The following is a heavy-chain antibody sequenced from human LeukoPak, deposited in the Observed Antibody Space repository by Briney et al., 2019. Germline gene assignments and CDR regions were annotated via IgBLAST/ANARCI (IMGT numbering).Heavy chain of an antibody. V-gene: IGHV1-2*06. CDR2: INPNSGGT. Sequence: GASVKVSCKASGYTFTGYYMHWVRQAPGQGLEWMGRINPNSGGTNYAQKFQGRVTMTRDTSISTAYMELSRLRSDDTAVYYCARGFLVRDTAMVIGYWGQGTLVTVSS. D-gene: IGHD5-18*01. CDR1: GYTFTGYY. J-gene: IGHJ4*02. CDR3: ARGFLVRDTAMVIGY.